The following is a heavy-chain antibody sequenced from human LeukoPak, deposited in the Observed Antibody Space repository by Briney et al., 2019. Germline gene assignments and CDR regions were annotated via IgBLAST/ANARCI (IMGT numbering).Heavy chain of an antibody. D-gene: IGHD6-13*01. CDR2: IYYSGST. J-gene: IGHJ6*03. CDR3: ARGLRYSSPYYYYYMDV. Sequence: SETLSLTCTVSGVSISSYYWSWIRQPPGKGLEWIGYIYYSGSTNYNPSLKSRVTISVDTYKNQFSLKLSSVTAADTAVYYCARGLRYSSPYYYYYMDVWGKGTTVTVSS. V-gene: IGHV4-59*01. CDR1: GVSISSYY.